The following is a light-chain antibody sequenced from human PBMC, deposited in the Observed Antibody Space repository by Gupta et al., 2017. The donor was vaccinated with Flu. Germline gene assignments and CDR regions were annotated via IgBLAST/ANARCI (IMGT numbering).Light chain of an antibody. Sequence: DIVMTQSPDSLAVSLGERATINCKSSQSVLYSSNNKNYLAWYQQKPGQPPKLLIYWASTRESGVPDRFSGSGSGTDFTLTISSLQAEDVAVYYCQQDYSTSGTFGQGTKMEIK. J-gene: IGKJ2*01. CDR3: QQDYSTSGT. V-gene: IGKV4-1*01. CDR1: QSVLYSSNNKNY. CDR2: WAS.